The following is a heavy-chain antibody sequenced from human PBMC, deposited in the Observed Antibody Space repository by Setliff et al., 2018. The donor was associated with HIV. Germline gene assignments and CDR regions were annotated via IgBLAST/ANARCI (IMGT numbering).Heavy chain of an antibody. CDR2: TYYSGST. CDR3: ARLDAIRGAYYHGSGSYQSDAFDI. CDR1: GGFISSYY. J-gene: IGHJ3*02. V-gene: IGHV4-59*01. D-gene: IGHD3-10*01. Sequence: SETLSLTCTVSGGFISSYYWSWIRQPPGKGLEWIGYTYYSGSTNCNPSLKSRVTISVDTSKNQFSLKLSSVTAADTAVYYCARLDAIRGAYYHGSGSYQSDAFDIWGQGTMVTVSS.